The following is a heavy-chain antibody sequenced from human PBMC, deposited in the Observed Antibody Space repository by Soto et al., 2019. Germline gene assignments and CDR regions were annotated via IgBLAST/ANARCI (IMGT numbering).Heavy chain of an antibody. J-gene: IGHJ6*02. D-gene: IGHD3-10*01. CDR1: GGTFSSYA. V-gene: IGHV1-69*13. Sequence: SVKVSCKASGGTFSSYAISWVRQAPGQGLEWMGGIIPIFGTANYAQKFQGRVTITADESTSTAYMELSSLRSEDTAVYYCARMQRGADYGSGSYSPRNYYYYGMDVWGQGTTVTVSS. CDR2: IIPIFGTA. CDR3: ARMQRGADYGSGSYSPRNYYYYGMDV.